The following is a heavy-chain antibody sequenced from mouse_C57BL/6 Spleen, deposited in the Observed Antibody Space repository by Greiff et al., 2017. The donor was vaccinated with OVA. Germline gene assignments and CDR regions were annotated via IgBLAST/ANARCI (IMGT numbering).Heavy chain of an antibody. V-gene: IGHV1-82*01. Sequence: VQVVESGPELVKPGASVKISCKASGYAFSSSWMNWVKQRPGKGLEWIGRIYPGDGDTNYNGKFKGKATLTADKSSSTAYMQLSSLTSEDSAVYFCARSNGSGYAMDYWGQGTSVTVSS. CDR2: IYPGDGDT. CDR3: ARSNGSGYAMDY. CDR1: GYAFSSSW. D-gene: IGHD2-2*01. J-gene: IGHJ4*01.